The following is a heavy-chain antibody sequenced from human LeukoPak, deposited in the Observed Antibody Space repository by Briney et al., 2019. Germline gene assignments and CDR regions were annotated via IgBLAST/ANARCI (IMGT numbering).Heavy chain of an antibody. Sequence: PSETLSLTCIVSGGSISNYYWSWIRQPPGKGLEWIGFIFFSGNTNYNPSLKSRVTISVDTSKNQFSLKLSSVTAADTAVYYCARAYDASGSRIEYWGQGTLVTVSA. D-gene: IGHD3-22*01. CDR3: ARAYDASGSRIEY. J-gene: IGHJ4*02. CDR1: GGSISNYY. V-gene: IGHV4-59*01. CDR2: IFFSGNT.